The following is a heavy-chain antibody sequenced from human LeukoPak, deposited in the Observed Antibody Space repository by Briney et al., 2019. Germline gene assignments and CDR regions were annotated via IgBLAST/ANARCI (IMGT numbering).Heavy chain of an antibody. D-gene: IGHD1-26*01. J-gene: IGHJ3*02. Sequence: PSETLSLTCTVSGGSISSYYWSWIRQPPGKGLEWIGYIYYSGSTNYNPSLKSRVTISVDTSKNQFSLKLSSVTAADTAVYYCAREGGGKSAFDNWGQGTMVTVSS. CDR1: GGSISSYY. CDR3: AREGGGKSAFDN. V-gene: IGHV4-59*01. CDR2: IYYSGST.